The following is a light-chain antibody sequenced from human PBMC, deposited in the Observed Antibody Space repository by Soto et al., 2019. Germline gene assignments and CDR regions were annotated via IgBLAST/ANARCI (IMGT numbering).Light chain of an antibody. Sequence: EVVLTQSPATLSLSPGERATLSCRASENVRTFVAWYQQKPGQAPRLLIYGASNRATGIPARFSGSGSGTDFTLPISNREPADFAVYSYQQHSHWPPWTFGQGTRVEIQ. J-gene: IGKJ1*01. CDR2: GAS. CDR1: ENVRTF. V-gene: IGKV3-11*01. CDR3: QQHSHWPPWT.